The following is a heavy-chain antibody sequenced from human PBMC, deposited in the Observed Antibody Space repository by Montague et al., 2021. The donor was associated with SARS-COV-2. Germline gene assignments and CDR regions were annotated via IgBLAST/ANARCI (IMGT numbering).Heavy chain of an antibody. J-gene: IGHJ4*02. CDR2: IYNGGTT. CDR3: ATRTRYPQNDFGF. V-gene: IGHV4-39*01. CDR1: GDSIRNSDYS. D-gene: IGHD2-15*01. Sequence: SETLSLTCTVSGDSIRNSDYSWGWVRQPPGKGLESIGNIYNGGTTFYNPSLKSRVTIFVDTSKNQFTLKLSSVTAADTAVYYCATRTRYPQNDFGFWGQGTLVTVSS.